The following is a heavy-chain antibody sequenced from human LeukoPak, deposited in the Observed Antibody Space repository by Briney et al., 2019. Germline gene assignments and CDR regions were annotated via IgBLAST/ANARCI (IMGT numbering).Heavy chain of an antibody. CDR3: ASEEHYDSSGYSRYNYYYMDV. Sequence: SVKVSCKGSGGTFSSYSISWVRQAPGQGLEWMGGIIPAFGTAHYAQKFQGRVTFTTDESTTTAYMELRSLRSEDTAVYYCASEEHYDSSGYSRYNYYYMDVWGKGTAVTVSS. D-gene: IGHD3-22*01. V-gene: IGHV1-69*05. CDR2: IIPAFGTA. J-gene: IGHJ6*03. CDR1: GGTFSSYS.